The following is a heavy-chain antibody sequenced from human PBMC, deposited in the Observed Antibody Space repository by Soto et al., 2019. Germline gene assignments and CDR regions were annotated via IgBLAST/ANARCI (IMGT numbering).Heavy chain of an antibody. J-gene: IGHJ6*02. CDR1: GYTFTSYG. CDR2: IIPIFGIP. D-gene: IGHD2-2*01. CDR3: AREDRDRETGLVPAAIDGMDV. Sequence: ASVKVSCKASGYTFTSYGISWVRQAPGHGLEWIGRIIPIFGIPTYAQKFQGRVTFTADESTSTAYMELSSLRSDDTAVYYCAREDRDRETGLVPAAIDGMDVWGQGTTVTVSS. V-gene: IGHV1-69*13.